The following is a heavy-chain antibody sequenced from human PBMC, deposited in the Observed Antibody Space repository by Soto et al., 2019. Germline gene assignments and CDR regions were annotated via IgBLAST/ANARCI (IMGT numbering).Heavy chain of an antibody. V-gene: IGHV3-23*01. D-gene: IGHD7-27*01. Sequence: GGSLRLSCAASGFTFNNYAMSWVRQAPGEGLEWVSAISGSGGTTYYAESVKGRFTISRDNSKNTLYLQMNSLRAEDTAVYYCAKDKNWGGLGDFDYWGQGTLVTVSS. CDR1: GFTFNNYA. J-gene: IGHJ4*02. CDR2: ISGSGGTT. CDR3: AKDKNWGGLGDFDY.